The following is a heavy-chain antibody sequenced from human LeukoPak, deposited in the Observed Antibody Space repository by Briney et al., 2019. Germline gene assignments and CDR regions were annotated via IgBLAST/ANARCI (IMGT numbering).Heavy chain of an antibody. CDR1: GYTFTSYG. D-gene: IGHD6-19*01. J-gene: IGHJ6*04. CDR3: ARETYSAVAGFAYYYYGMDV. Sequence: ASAKVSCKASGYTFTSYGISWVRQAPGQGLEWMGWISAYNGNTNYAQKLQGRVTMTTDTSTSTAYMELRSLRSDDTAVYYCARETYSAVAGFAYYYYGMDVWGKGTTVTVSS. CDR2: ISAYNGNT. V-gene: IGHV1-18*04.